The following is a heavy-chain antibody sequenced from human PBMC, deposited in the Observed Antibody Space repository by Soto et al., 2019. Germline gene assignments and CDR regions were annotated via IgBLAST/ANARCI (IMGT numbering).Heavy chain of an antibody. D-gene: IGHD2-2*01. J-gene: IGHJ5*02. CDR3: ARTKTAAMRYNWFDP. Sequence: QVQLVQSGAEVKKPGASAKVSCKASGYTCTSYGISWVRQAPGQGLEWMGWISAYNGNTNYAQKLQGRVTMTTDTSTSTAYMELRSLRSDDTAVYYCARTKTAAMRYNWFDPWGQGTLVTVSS. V-gene: IGHV1-18*01. CDR1: GYTCTSYG. CDR2: ISAYNGNT.